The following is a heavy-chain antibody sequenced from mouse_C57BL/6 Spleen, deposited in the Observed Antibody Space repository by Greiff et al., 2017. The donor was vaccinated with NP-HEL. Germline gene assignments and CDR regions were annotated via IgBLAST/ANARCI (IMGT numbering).Heavy chain of an antibody. CDR1: GYTFTDYS. Sequence: EVQLQQSGPVLVKPGASVTMSCKASGYTFTDYSMNWVKQSHGKSLEWTGVINPYNGGTSYNQKFKGKATLTVDKSSSTAYMELNSLTSEDSAVYYCARKPLYYGSTYFDYWGQGTTLTVAS. CDR3: ARKPLYYGSTYFDY. CDR2: INPYNGGT. J-gene: IGHJ2*01. V-gene: IGHV1-19*01. D-gene: IGHD1-1*01.